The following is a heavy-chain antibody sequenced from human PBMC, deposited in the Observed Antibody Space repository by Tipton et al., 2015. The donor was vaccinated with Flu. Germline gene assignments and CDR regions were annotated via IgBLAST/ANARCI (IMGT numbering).Heavy chain of an antibody. CDR2: IYYSGST. D-gene: IGHD3-10*01. CDR3: ARGYYYGSGSSPFDY. V-gene: IGHV4-39*07. Sequence: TLSLTCAVYGGSISSSSYYWGWIRQPPGKGLEWIGSIYYSGSTYYNPSLKSRVTISVDTSKNQFSLKLGSVTAADTAVYYCARGYYYGSGSSPFDYWGQGTLVTVSS. CDR1: GGSISSSSYY. J-gene: IGHJ4*02.